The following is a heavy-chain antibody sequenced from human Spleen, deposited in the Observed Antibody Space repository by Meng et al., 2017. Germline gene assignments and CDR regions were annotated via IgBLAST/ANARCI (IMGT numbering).Heavy chain of an antibody. V-gene: IGHV4-4*02. D-gene: IGHD2-15*01. Sequence: QVPRQGSGPGLVKPSGTLSLTCTVSGDAISSTNWWSWVRQPPGKGLEWIGEIYHNGSTNYNPSLKSRVTISVDTSKNQFSLKLSSVTAADTAVYYCARGPRRGYCSGGSCYFDYWGQGTLVTVSS. CDR1: GDAISSTNW. CDR2: IYHNGST. J-gene: IGHJ4*02. CDR3: ARGPRRGYCSGGSCYFDY.